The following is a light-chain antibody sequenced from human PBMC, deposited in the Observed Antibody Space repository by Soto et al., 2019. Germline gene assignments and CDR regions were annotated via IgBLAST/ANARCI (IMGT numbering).Light chain of an antibody. CDR2: AAS. V-gene: IGKV1-27*01. CDR3: QKYSSAPFT. CDR1: QGISNY. J-gene: IGKJ3*01. Sequence: DIQMTQSPSSLSASVGDRVTITCRASQGISNYVAWYQQKPGTVPKVLIYAASTLQSGIPSRFSGSGFGTDFTLNISSLQPEDVATYYCQKYSSAPFTFGPGTQVDIK.